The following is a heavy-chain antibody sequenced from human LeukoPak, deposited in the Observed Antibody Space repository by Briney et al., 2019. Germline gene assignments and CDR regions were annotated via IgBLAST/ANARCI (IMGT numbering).Heavy chain of an antibody. Sequence: GGSLRLSCAASGFTFSSYSMNWVRQAPGKGLEWASSISSSSSYIYYADSVKGRFTISRDNAKNSLYLQMNSLRAEDTAVYYCARDPSGDINYYMDVWGKGTTVTVSS. CDR2: ISSSSSYI. CDR1: GFTFSSYS. J-gene: IGHJ6*03. D-gene: IGHD5-12*01. V-gene: IGHV3-21*01. CDR3: ARDPSGDINYYMDV.